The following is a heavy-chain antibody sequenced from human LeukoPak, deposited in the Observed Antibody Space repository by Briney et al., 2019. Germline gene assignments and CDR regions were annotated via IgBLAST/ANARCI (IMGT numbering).Heavy chain of an antibody. V-gene: IGHV3-9*01. CDR2: ITWNRDNI. D-gene: IGHD3-22*01. J-gene: IGHJ6*02. Sequence: PGRSLRLSCTVSGFAFDDYAMHWARHTPGKALEWVAGITWNRDNIGYGDSVRGRFTISRDNVKNVLYLQMNSLRPEDTALYYCAKDLSSAITSALVLDVWGQGTTVIVS. CDR3: AKDLSSAITSALVLDV. CDR1: GFAFDDYA.